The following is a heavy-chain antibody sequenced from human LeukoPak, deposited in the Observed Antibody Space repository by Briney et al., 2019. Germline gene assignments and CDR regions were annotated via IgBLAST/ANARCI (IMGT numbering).Heavy chain of an antibody. D-gene: IGHD3-16*01. CDR3: ATHSGGY. J-gene: IGHJ4*02. V-gene: IGHV3-66*01. CDR2: IYSGGGT. CDR1: GFTVSSNY. Sequence: GGSLRLSCATSGFTVSSNYMTWVRQAPGKGLEWVSVIYSGGGTRYADSVKGRFTISRDNSKNALYLQMNSLRAEDTAVYYCATHSGGYWGQGTLVTVSS.